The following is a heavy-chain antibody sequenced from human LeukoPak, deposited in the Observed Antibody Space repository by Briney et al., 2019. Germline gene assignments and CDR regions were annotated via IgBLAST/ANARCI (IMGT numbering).Heavy chain of an antibody. D-gene: IGHD3-9*01. V-gene: IGHV1-69*04. CDR3: ARGGGVDILTGFQY. CDR1: GGTFTNYA. Sequence: GSSVKVSCKASGGTFTNYAINWVRQAPGQGLEWMGKIIPILDVTNYAQKFQGRVTITADQSTSTAYMELSSLRSEDTAVYYCARGGGVDILTGFQYWGQGTQVTVSS. CDR2: IIPILDVT. J-gene: IGHJ4*02.